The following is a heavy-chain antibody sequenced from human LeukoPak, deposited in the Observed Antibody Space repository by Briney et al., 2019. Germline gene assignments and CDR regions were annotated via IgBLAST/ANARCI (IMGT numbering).Heavy chain of an antibody. D-gene: IGHD3-3*01. CDR1: GFIGSDGY. CDR2: IYRGGAT. J-gene: IGHJ4*02. V-gene: IGHV3-66*01. Sequence: GGSLRLSCAVSGFIGSDGYMNWVRQAPGKGLEWLSVIYRGGATYYADSVKGRFTISRDNAKNTLYLQMNSLRAEDTAVYYCARVLQGEWFFDYWGQGTLVTVSS. CDR3: ARVLQGEWFFDY.